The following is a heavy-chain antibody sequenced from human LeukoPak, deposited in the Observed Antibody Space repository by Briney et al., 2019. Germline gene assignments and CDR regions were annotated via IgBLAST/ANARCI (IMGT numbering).Heavy chain of an antibody. Sequence: GESLKISCKGSGYSFTSYWIGWGRQMPGKGLEWMGIIYPGDSDTRYSRSFLGQVTISADKSISTAYLQWSSLKASDTAMYYCARSEDSSSWSPFSPEYYCYGMDVWGQGTTVTVSS. CDR2: IYPGDSDT. J-gene: IGHJ6*02. CDR1: GYSFTSYW. V-gene: IGHV5-51*01. D-gene: IGHD6-13*01. CDR3: ARSEDSSSWSPFSPEYYCYGMDV.